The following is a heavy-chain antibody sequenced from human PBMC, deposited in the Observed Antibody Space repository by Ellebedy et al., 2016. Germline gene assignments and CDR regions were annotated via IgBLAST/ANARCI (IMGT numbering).Heavy chain of an antibody. CDR2: INPNSGGT. CDR3: ARESGSLPGSQSNDAFDI. V-gene: IGHV1-2*02. D-gene: IGHD3-10*01. CDR1: GYTFTGYY. Sequence: ASVKVSCKASGYTFTGYYMHWVRQAPGQGLEWMGWINPNSGGTNYAQKLQGRVTMTRDTSTSTVYMELSSLRSEDTAVYYCARESGSLPGSQSNDAFDIWGQGTMVTVSS. J-gene: IGHJ3*02.